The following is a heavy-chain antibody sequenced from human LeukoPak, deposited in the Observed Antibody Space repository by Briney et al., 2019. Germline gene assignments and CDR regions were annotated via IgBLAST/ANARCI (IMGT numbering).Heavy chain of an antibody. CDR3: ARGRESYYHDSIGYYPFDY. J-gene: IGHJ4*02. D-gene: IGHD3-22*01. CDR1: GGSISSYY. V-gene: IGHV4-59*01. CDR2: IYYSGST. Sequence: SETLSLTCTVSGGSISSYYWSWIRQPPGKGLEWIGYIYYSGSTNYNPSLKSRVTISVDTSKNQFSLKLSSVTAADTAVYYCARGRESYYHDSIGYYPFDYWGQGTLVTVSS.